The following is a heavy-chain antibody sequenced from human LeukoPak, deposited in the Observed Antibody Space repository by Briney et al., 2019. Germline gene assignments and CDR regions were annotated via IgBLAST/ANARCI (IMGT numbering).Heavy chain of an antibody. CDR3: ANHRTPDGYHWNYFDY. D-gene: IGHD1-20*01. V-gene: IGHV3-23*01. Sequence: AGGSLRLSSAASGFTFRNSAMSWVRQAPGTGLEWVSSIGGHVHSTYYADSVIGRFTISRDDSKNTLYLQMNSLRADDTAIYYCANHRTPDGYHWNYFDYWGQGTLVTVSS. CDR1: GFTFRNSA. J-gene: IGHJ4*02. CDR2: IGGHVHST.